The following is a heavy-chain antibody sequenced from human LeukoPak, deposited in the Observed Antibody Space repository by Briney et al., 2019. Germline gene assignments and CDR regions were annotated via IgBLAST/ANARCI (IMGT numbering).Heavy chain of an antibody. CDR1: GGSISSSNW. CDR3: ASSQTSGGDSELDY. V-gene: IGHV4-4*02. J-gene: IGHJ4*02. Sequence: TSGTLSLTCAVSGGSISSSNWWSWVRQPPGKGLEWIGEINHSGSTNYNPSLKSRVTISVDTSKNQFSLKLSSVTAADTAVYYCASSQTSGGDSELDYWGQGTLVTVSS. D-gene: IGHD2-21*02. CDR2: INHSGST.